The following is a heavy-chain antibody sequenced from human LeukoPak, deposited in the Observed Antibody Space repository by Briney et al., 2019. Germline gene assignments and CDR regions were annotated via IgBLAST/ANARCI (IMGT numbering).Heavy chain of an antibody. J-gene: IGHJ6*03. V-gene: IGHV1-18*01. CDR3: ARGPGGRSGFHPLEDHYYYYYMDV. Sequence: ASVKVSCKASGYTFNSYGISWVRQAPGQGLEWMGWISAYNGHTNYAQKLQGRVTMTTDTSTRTAYMELRSLRSDDTAVYYCARGPGGRSGFHPLEDHYYYYYMDVWGKGTTVTVSS. CDR2: ISAYNGHT. CDR1: GYTFNSYG. D-gene: IGHD3-22*01.